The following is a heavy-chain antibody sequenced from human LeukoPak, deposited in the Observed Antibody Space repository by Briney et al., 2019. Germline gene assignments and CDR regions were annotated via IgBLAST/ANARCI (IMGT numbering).Heavy chain of an antibody. V-gene: IGHV3-23*01. CDR2: ISGSGGST. Sequence: GGSLRLSCAASGFTFSSYAMSWVRQAPGKGLEWVSAISGSGGSTYYADSVKGRFTISRDNSKNTLYLQRNSLRGEDTAVYYCAKNWITMIVVVITAFDYWGQGTLVTVSS. CDR3: AKNWITMIVVVITAFDY. D-gene: IGHD3-22*01. J-gene: IGHJ4*02. CDR1: GFTFSSYA.